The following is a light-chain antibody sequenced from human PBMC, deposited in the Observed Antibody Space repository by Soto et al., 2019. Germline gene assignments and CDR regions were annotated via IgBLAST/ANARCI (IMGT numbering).Light chain of an antibody. CDR3: SSYTTTSTLRV. CDR1: SSDVGGYNY. Sequence: QSALTQPASVSGSPGQSITISCTGTSSDVGGYNYVSWYQHHPGKAPKLLIYEVRVRPSGVSIRFSGSKSANTASLTISGIQAEDEADYYCSSYTTTSTLRVFGGGTKLTVL. CDR2: EVR. V-gene: IGLV2-14*01. J-gene: IGLJ3*02.